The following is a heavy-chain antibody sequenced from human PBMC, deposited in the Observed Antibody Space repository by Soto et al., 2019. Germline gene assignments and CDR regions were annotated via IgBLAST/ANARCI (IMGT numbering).Heavy chain of an antibody. CDR2: IYHGGST. Sequence: LTCAVSGDSISSVYYWGWLRQPPGKGLEWIGSIYHGGSTYYNPSLNSRVTLSIDITNHHIPLILNSSTAADTAVYYCARVGPWVRYYYESSPYTFDNRFYPWGQGTLVTVSS. V-gene: IGHV4-38-2*01. CDR1: GDSISSVYY. CDR3: ARVGPWVRYYYESSPYTFDNRFYP. J-gene: IGHJ5*02. D-gene: IGHD3-22*01.